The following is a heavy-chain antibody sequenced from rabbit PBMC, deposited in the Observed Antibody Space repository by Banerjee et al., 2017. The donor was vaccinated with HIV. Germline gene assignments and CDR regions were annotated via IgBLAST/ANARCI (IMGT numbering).Heavy chain of an antibody. Sequence: LEESGGGLVKPGGTLTLTCTVSGFSFSSNWICWVRQAPGKGLEWIACIDTSYGDTDYANWPKGRFTISKTSSTTVTLQMTSLTVADTATYFCARDTGSSFSSYGMDLWGPGTLVTVS. D-gene: IGHD8-1*01. V-gene: IGHV1S45*01. CDR2: IDTSYGDT. CDR3: ARDTGSSFSSYGMDL. CDR1: GFSFSSNW. J-gene: IGHJ6*01.